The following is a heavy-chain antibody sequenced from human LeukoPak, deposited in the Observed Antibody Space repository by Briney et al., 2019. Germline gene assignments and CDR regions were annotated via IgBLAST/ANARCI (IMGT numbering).Heavy chain of an antibody. Sequence: ASVKVSCKASGYTFTGYYMHWVRQAPGRGLEWMGWINPNSGGTNYAQKFQGRVTMTRDTSISTAYMELSRLRSDDTAVYYCARDAPSYVDTAMVPLSYWGQGTLVTVSS. CDR3: ARDAPSYVDTAMVPLSY. J-gene: IGHJ4*02. CDR2: INPNSGGT. V-gene: IGHV1-2*02. CDR1: GYTFTGYY. D-gene: IGHD5-18*01.